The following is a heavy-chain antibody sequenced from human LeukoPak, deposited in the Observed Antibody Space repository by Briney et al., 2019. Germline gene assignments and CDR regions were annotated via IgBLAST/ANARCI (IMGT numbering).Heavy chain of an antibody. CDR2: IHTSGST. CDR1: GGSIRNYY. D-gene: IGHD6-19*01. CDR3: ARRRSDLNWYDP. J-gene: IGHJ5*02. V-gene: IGHV4-4*07. Sequence: PSETLSLTCIVSGGSIRNYYWSWIRQPAGKGLEWIGRIHTSGSTNYSPSLKSRLTMSVDMSKSQISLNLISVTAADTAVYYCARRRSDLNWYDPWGQGTLVTVSS.